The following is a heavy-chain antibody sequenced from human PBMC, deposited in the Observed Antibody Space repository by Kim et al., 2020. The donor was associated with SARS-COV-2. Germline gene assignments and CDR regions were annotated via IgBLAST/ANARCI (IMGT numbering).Heavy chain of an antibody. CDR3: AREHSYGYCFDY. J-gene: IGHJ4*01. CDR1: GFTFSSYL. Sequence: GGSLRLSCAASGFTFSSYLMHWGRQVPGKGLVWVSRINSDGSTTRYADSVKGRFTISRDNAKNTLYLQMNSLRAEDAAIYCCAREHSYGYCFDYWGHGT. D-gene: IGHD5-18*01. CDR2: INSDGSTT. V-gene: IGHV3-74*01.